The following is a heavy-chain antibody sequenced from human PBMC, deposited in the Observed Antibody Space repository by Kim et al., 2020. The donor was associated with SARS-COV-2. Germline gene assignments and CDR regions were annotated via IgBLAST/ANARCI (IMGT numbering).Heavy chain of an antibody. Sequence: SVKVSCKASGGTFSSYAISWVRQAPGQGLEWMGGIIPIFGIANYAQKFQGRVTITADESTSTAYMELSSLRSEDTAVYYCARQVNYYDIPPRGYYFDYWGQRTLVTVSS. CDR3: ARQVNYYDIPPRGYYFDY. CDR1: GGTFSSYA. V-gene: IGHV1-69*13. D-gene: IGHD3-22*01. CDR2: IIPIFGIA. J-gene: IGHJ4*02.